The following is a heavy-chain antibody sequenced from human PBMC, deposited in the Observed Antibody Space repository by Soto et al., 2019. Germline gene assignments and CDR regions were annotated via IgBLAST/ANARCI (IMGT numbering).Heavy chain of an antibody. CDR1: GGSISGSY. V-gene: IGHV4-59*01. J-gene: IGHJ4*02. D-gene: IGHD6-13*01. CDR3: ARYYSSSWSYIFDY. CDR2: IYYSGST. Sequence: PSETLSLTCTVSGGSISGSYWSWIRQPPGKGLEWIGYIYYSGSTNYNPSLKSRVTMTTDTSTSTAYMELRNLRSDDTAVYYCARYYSSSWSYIFDYWGQGTLVTVSS.